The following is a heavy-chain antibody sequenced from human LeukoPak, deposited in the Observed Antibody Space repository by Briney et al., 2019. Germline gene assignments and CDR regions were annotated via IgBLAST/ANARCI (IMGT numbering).Heavy chain of an antibody. CDR1: GYTFTGYY. V-gene: IGHV1-2*02. CDR3: ARELIEDQNWFDP. D-gene: IGHD3-22*01. CDR2: INPHSGVT. Sequence: ASVKVSCKASGYTFTGYYMHWVRQAPAQGLEWMGWINPHSGVTNYAQKFQARVTLTRDTTISTAYMELSGLRSDDTAVYFCARELIEDQNWFDPWGQGSQVTVSS. J-gene: IGHJ5*02.